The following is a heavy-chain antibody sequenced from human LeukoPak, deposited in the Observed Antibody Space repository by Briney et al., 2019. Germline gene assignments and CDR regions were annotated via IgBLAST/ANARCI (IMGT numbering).Heavy chain of an antibody. Sequence: PGGSLRLSCAASGFTFSSYWMSWVRQAPGKGLEWVSAISGSGGSTYYADSVKGRFTISRDNSKNTLYLQMNSLRAEDTAVYYCAKPKQVVGAMAGLFDYWGQGTLVTVSS. CDR3: AKPKQVVGAMAGLFDY. CDR2: ISGSGGST. V-gene: IGHV3-23*01. D-gene: IGHD1-26*01. CDR1: GFTFSSYW. J-gene: IGHJ4*02.